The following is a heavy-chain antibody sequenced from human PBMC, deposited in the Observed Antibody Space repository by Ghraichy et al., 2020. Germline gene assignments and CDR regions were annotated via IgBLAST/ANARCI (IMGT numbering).Heavy chain of an antibody. J-gene: IGHJ6*02. V-gene: IGHV6-1*01. CDR3: ARALFPQYSSSWYYYYGMDV. D-gene: IGHD6-13*01. Sequence: SQTLSFTCAISGDSVSSNSAAWNWIRPSPSRGLEWLGRTYYRSKWYNDYAVSVKSRITINPDTSKNQFSLQLNSVTPEDTAVYYCARALFPQYSSSWYYYYGMDVWGQGTPVTVSS. CDR1: GDSVSSNSAA. CDR2: TYYRSKWYN.